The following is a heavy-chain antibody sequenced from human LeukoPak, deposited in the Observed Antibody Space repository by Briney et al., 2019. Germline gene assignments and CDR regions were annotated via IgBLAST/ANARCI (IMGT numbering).Heavy chain of an antibody. CDR2: VFYSGDS. Sequence: SETLSLTCTVSGDSLNSSTYYWGWVRQPPGKGLEYSGSVFYSGDSYYNPTLKGRVTLSIDTSNNHFSLRLSSVTAADTAVYYCARSLFRIAARPHFDYWGRGTLVTVSS. J-gene: IGHJ4*02. CDR3: ARSLFRIAARPHFDY. CDR1: GDSLNSSTYY. V-gene: IGHV4-39*02. D-gene: IGHD6-6*01.